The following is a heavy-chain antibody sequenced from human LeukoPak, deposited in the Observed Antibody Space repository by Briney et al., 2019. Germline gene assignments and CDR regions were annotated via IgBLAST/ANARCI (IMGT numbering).Heavy chain of an antibody. CDR3: AKSPHYDILTSSNISPPFDY. Sequence: PGGSLRLSCAASGFTFSSYAMSWVRQAPGKGLEWVSAISGSGGSTYYADSVKGRFTISRDNSKNTLYLQMNSLRAEDTAVYYCAKSPHYDILTSSNISPPFDYWGQGTLVTVSS. V-gene: IGHV3-23*01. CDR2: ISGSGGST. CDR1: GFTFSSYA. J-gene: IGHJ4*02. D-gene: IGHD3-9*01.